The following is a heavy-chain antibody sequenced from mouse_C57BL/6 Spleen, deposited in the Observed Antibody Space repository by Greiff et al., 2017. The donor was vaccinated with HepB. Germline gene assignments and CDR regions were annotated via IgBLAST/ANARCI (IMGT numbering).Heavy chain of an antibody. V-gene: IGHV1-82*01. Sequence: QVQLQQSGPELVKPGASVKISCKASGYAFSSSWMNWVKQRPGKGLEWIGRIYPGDGDTNYNGKFKGKATLTADKSSSTAYMQLSSLTSEDSAVYFCAMIYDGYDYAMDYWGQGTSVTVSS. CDR1: GYAFSSSW. D-gene: IGHD2-3*01. CDR2: IYPGDGDT. CDR3: AMIYDGYDYAMDY. J-gene: IGHJ4*01.